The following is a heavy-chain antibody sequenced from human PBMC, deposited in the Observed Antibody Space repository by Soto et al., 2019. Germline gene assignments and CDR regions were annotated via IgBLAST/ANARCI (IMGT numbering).Heavy chain of an antibody. V-gene: IGHV4-59*08. D-gene: IGHD3-10*01. J-gene: IGHJ6*02. Sequence: SETLSLTCTVSGGSISSYYWSWIRQPPGKGLEWIGYIYYSGSTNYNPSLKSRVTISVDTSKNQFSLKLSSVTAADTAVYYCARGAPPSGSYYNYYYYVMYVRGQGTTVTGSS. CDR1: GGSISSYY. CDR2: IYYSGST. CDR3: ARGAPPSGSYYNYYYYVMYV.